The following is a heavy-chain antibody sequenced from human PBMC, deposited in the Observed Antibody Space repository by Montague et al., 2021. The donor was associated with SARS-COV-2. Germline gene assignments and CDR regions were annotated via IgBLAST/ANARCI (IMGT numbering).Heavy chain of an antibody. CDR2: IYITGAT. J-gene: IGHJ5*02. Sequence: TLSLTYTVSGGSISSCRYHWSWVRQPAGKGLDFIGRIYITGATNYNPSLKSRVAISVDTSKNQFSLKLTSVTAADTAVYHCAREQVMWWFDHWGQGTLVTVSS. D-gene: IGHD2-21*01. CDR1: GGSISSCRYH. V-gene: IGHV4-61*02. CDR3: AREQVMWWFDH.